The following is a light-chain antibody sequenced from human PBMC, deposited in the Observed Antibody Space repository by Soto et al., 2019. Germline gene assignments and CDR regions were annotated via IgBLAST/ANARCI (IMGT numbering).Light chain of an antibody. J-gene: IGKJ5*01. Sequence: DIQMTQSPSSLSASVGDRVTITCRASQRIGIYLNWYQQKPGKAPKVLIYGASTLQGGVPSRFSGSGSGADFALTISSLQPEDFATYYCQQTDSTPHSITFGQGTRLEIQ. CDR3: QQTDSTPHSIT. V-gene: IGKV1-39*01. CDR2: GAS. CDR1: QRIGIY.